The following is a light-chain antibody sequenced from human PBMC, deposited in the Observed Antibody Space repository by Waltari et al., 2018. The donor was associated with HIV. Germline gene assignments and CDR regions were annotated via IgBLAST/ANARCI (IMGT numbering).Light chain of an antibody. V-gene: IGKV3-11*01. CDR1: QSVSSY. J-gene: IGKJ2*01. CDR3: QQRRET. CDR2: DGS. Sequence: ENVLKQSPATLSLSPGERATLSCRASQSVSSYFAWYQQKHGQAPRLLIYDGSNRAPGIPARFSDSGSGTDFTIPISSLEPEYFAVYYCQQRRETFGQGTKLEIK.